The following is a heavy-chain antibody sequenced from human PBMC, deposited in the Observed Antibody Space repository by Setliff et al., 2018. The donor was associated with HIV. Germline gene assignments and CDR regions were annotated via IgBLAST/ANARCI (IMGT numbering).Heavy chain of an antibody. J-gene: IGHJ4*02. D-gene: IGHD5-18*01. Sequence: PSETLSLTCTVSGGSMSTYYWSWIRLPPGKGLEYIGYIYYSGNTDYNPSLKSRVTISVDRSKNQFSLKLNSVTAADTAVYYCARSPGVDTNMAFDYWGQGMLVTVSS. CDR2: IYYSGNT. CDR3: ARSPGVDTNMAFDY. CDR1: GGSMSTYY. V-gene: IGHV4-59*01.